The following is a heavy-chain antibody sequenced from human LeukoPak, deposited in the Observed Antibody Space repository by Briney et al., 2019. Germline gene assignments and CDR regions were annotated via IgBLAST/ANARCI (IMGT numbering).Heavy chain of an antibody. CDR2: IIPIFGTA. CDR1: GGTFSSYA. CDR3: ARGPYYYYYMDV. V-gene: IGHV1-69*05. J-gene: IGHJ6*03. Sequence: SVKVSCKASGGTFSSYAIRWVRQAPGQGLEWMGRIIPIFGTANYAQKFQGRVTITTDESTSTAYMELSSLRSEDTAVYYFARGPYYYYYMDVWGKGTTVTVSS.